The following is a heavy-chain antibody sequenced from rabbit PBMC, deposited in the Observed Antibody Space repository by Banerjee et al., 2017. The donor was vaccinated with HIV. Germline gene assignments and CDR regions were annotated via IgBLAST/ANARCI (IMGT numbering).Heavy chain of an antibody. CDR2: IAAGSSSST. Sequence: QEQLVESGGGLVQPEGSLTLTCKASGFDFSSNAMCWVRQAPGKGLEWIACIAAGSSSSTWYANWAKGRFTISKTSSTTVTLQMPSLTAADTATYFCARETIGGYVGYGTFNLWGPGTLVTVS. CDR1: GFDFSSNA. V-gene: IGHV1S45*01. CDR3: ARETIGGYVGYGTFNL. D-gene: IGHD7-1*01. J-gene: IGHJ4*01.